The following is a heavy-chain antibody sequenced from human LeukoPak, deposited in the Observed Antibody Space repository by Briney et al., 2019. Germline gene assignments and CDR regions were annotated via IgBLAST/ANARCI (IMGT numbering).Heavy chain of an antibody. Sequence: GASVKVSCKASGYTFTSYYMHWVRQAPGQGLEWMGIINPSGGSTSYAQKFQGRVTMTRDTSISTAYMELSRLRSDDTAVYYCARDPTMGDLFYSSPPDYWGQGTLVTVSS. D-gene: IGHD6-13*01. CDR1: GYTFTSYY. J-gene: IGHJ4*02. CDR3: ARDPTMGDLFYSSPPDY. CDR2: INPSGGST. V-gene: IGHV1-46*01.